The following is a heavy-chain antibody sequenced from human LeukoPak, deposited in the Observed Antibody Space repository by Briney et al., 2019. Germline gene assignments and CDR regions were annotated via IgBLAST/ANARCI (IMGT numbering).Heavy chain of an antibody. Sequence: SETLSLTYTVSGGSISSYYWSWIRQPPGKGLEWIGYIYYSGSTNYNPSLKSRVTISVDTSKNQFSLKLSSVTAADTAVYYCASLPVGAAAGSRPFDYWGQGTLVTVSS. CDR2: IYYSGST. CDR1: GGSISSYY. V-gene: IGHV4-59*08. D-gene: IGHD6-13*01. J-gene: IGHJ4*02. CDR3: ASLPVGAAAGSRPFDY.